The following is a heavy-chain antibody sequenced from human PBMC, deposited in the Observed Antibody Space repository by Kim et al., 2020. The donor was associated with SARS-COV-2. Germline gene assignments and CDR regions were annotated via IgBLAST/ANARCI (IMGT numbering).Heavy chain of an antibody. Sequence: GGSLRLSCAASGFTFSSYGMHWVRQAPGKGLEWVAVISYDGSNKYYADSVKGRFTISRDNSKNTLYLQMNSLRAEDTAVYYCARGGVVAALGYFDLWGRGTLVTVSS. D-gene: IGHD2-15*01. CDR2: ISYDGSNK. CDR1: GFTFSSYG. J-gene: IGHJ2*01. V-gene: IGHV3-33*05. CDR3: ARGGVVAALGYFDL.